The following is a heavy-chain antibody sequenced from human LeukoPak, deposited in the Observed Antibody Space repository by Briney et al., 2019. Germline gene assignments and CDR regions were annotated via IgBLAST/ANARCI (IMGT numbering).Heavy chain of an antibody. Sequence: GGSLRLSCAASGFTFSSYAMSWVRKAPGKGVEWVSAISGSGGSTYYADSVKGRFTISRDNYKNTLYLQMNSLRAEDTAVYYCANYQAGAGTTGVDYWGQGTLVTVSS. J-gene: IGHJ4*02. CDR3: ANYQAGAGTTGVDY. V-gene: IGHV3-23*01. CDR2: ISGSGGST. D-gene: IGHD6-19*01. CDR1: GFTFSSYA.